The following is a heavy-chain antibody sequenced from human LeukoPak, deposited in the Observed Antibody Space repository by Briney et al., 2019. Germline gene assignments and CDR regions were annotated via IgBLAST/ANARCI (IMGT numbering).Heavy chain of an antibody. CDR2: ISHDGGYK. J-gene: IGHJ4*02. Sequence: PGRSLRLSCAASGFTFSSYGMHWVRQAPGKGLEWVAVISHDGGYKDYADSVKGRFTISRDNSKNTLYLEMNSLRADDTAVYYCARPVTGTYAPLEYWGQGTLVTVSS. V-gene: IGHV3-30*03. CDR1: GFTFSSYG. D-gene: IGHD1-1*01. CDR3: ARPVTGTYAPLEY.